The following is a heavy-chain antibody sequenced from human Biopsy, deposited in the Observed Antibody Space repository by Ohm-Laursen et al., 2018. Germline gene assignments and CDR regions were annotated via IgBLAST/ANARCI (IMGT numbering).Heavy chain of an antibody. CDR3: ATKLTGYFHH. V-gene: IGHV1-69*06. Sequence: GASVKLSCKVPGGTFSNYGVNWVRQAPGQGLEWLGRKIPILGTGNHAQKFQDRVTVAADTSTSTATMELRSLRSDDTAVYYCATKLTGYFHHWGQGTLVIVSS. D-gene: IGHD3-9*01. CDR2: KIPILGTG. CDR1: GGTFSNYG. J-gene: IGHJ1*01.